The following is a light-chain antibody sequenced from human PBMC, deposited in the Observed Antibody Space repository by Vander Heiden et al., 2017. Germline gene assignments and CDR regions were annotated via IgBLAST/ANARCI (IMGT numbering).Light chain of an antibody. V-gene: IGKV1-5*03. CDR3: QQYNGYPT. CDR2: KAS. CDR1: QSVSSW. J-gene: IGKJ1*01. Sequence: DLQMTQSPSTLSASVGDRLTITCLASQSVSSWVAWHQQKPGRAPRPLIFKASTLQSGAPSRFSGSGSGNEFTITISRLQHDDFATYYCQQYNGYPTFGQGTKVEIK.